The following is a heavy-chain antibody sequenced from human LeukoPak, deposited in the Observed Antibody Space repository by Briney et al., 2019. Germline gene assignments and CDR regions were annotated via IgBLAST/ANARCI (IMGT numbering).Heavy chain of an antibody. J-gene: IGHJ4*02. CDR2: ISYDGSNK. Sequence: GRSLRLSCAASGFTFSSYAMHWFRQAPGKGLEWVAVISYDGSNKYYADSVKGRFTISRDNSKNTLYLQMNSLRAEDTAVYYCARDPLGTRPGFDYWGQGALVTVSS. CDR1: GFTFSSYA. CDR3: ARDPLGTRPGFDY. D-gene: IGHD1-1*01. V-gene: IGHV3-30*04.